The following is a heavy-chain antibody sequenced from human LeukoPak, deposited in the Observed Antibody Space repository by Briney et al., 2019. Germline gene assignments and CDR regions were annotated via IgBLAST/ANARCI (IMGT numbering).Heavy chain of an antibody. CDR2: IYPGDSDT. Sequence: GESLKISCKGSGYSFTSYWIGWVRQMPGKGLEWMGIIYPGDSDTRYSPSFQGQVTISADKSISTAYLQWSSLKASGTAMYYCARRARGGGDRVWYFDLWGRGTLVTISS. CDR3: ARRARGGGDRVWYFDL. CDR1: GYSFTSYW. V-gene: IGHV5-51*01. J-gene: IGHJ2*01. D-gene: IGHD3-16*01.